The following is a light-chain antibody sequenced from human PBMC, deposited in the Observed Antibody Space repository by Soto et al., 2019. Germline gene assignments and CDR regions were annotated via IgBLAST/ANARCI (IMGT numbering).Light chain of an antibody. CDR3: SSYTDSITVI. CDR2: DVT. CDR1: SSDVGGYDY. V-gene: IGLV2-14*03. J-gene: IGLJ2*01. Sequence: QSALTQPASVSGSPGQSITISCTGASSDVGGYDYVSWYQQHPGKAPKLLIYDVTNRPSGVSNRFSGSKSGNTASLTISGLQAEDEADYYGSSYTDSITVIFGGGTKVTVL.